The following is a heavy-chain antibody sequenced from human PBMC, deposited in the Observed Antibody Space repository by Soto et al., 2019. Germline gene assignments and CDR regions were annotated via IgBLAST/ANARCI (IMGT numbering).Heavy chain of an antibody. CDR3: ARDVGYGLIDG. V-gene: IGHV1-18*01. CDR1: GYTFTSYG. J-gene: IGHJ4*02. D-gene: IGHD5-18*01. CDR2: INAYNGNT. Sequence: QVQLVQSGGEVKKPGASVKVSCKASGYTFTSYGISWVRQAPGQGLEWMGWINAYNGNTNYAQKVQGRVTMTTAPSTSTAYMALRTLRSDDTAVYYCARDVGYGLIDGWGQGTLVTVPS.